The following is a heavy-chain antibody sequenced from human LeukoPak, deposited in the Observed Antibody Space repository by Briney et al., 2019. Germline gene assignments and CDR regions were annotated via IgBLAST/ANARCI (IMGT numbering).Heavy chain of an antibody. CDR2: ISSSTNTI. CDR1: GFPFTLYN. J-gene: IGHJ4*02. Sequence: YPGGSLRLSCEVSGFPFTLYNMNWVRQAPGKGLEWLSYISSSTNTIYYADSVKGRFTISRDNAKNSLYLQMNSLRAEDTAVYYCAKDKSEQWLVIDYWGQGTLVTVSS. D-gene: IGHD6-19*01. CDR3: AKDKSEQWLVIDY. V-gene: IGHV3-48*04.